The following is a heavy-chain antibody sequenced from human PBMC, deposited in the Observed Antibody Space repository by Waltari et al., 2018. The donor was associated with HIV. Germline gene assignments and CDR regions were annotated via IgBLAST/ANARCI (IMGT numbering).Heavy chain of an antibody. D-gene: IGHD3-22*01. J-gene: IGHJ3*01. V-gene: IGHV3-15*01. CDR2: IRSESDGGTT. CDR1: GFSFINVW. CDR3: TTGYYDSVFAFDV. Sequence: EVQLVESGGGLVKPGGSLRLSCPASGFSFINVWMTWVRQAPGKGLEWVCLIRSESDGGTTDYAAPVKGRFTISGDDSKNTIYLQMNSLKTEDTAVYYCTTGYYDSVFAFDVWGPGTMVTVSS.